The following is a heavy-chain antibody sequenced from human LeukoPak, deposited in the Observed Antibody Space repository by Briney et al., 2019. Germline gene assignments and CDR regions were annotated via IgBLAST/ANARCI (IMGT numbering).Heavy chain of an antibody. D-gene: IGHD3-9*01. CDR1: GYTFTGYY. CDR3: ARSPHILTGENFDY. V-gene: IGHV1-2*02. J-gene: IGHJ4*02. CDR2: INPNSGGT. Sequence: ASVKVSCKASGYTFTGYYMHWVRQAPGQGLEWMGWINPNSGGTNYAQKFQGRVTMTRDTTISTDYMELSRLRSADTAVYYCARSPHILTGENFDYWGQGTLVTVSS.